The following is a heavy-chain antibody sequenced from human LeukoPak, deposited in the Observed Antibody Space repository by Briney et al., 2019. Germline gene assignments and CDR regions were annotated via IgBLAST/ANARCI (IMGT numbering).Heavy chain of an antibody. D-gene: IGHD1-7*01. CDR2: INWNGGST. Sequence: GGSLRLSCAASGFAFDDYGMSWVRQAPGKGLEWVSGINWNGGSTGYADSVKGRFTISRDNSKNTLYLQMNSLRAEDTAVYYCARTRYNWNYNWFDPWGQGTLVTVSS. V-gene: IGHV3-20*04. CDR1: GFAFDDYG. CDR3: ARTRYNWNYNWFDP. J-gene: IGHJ5*02.